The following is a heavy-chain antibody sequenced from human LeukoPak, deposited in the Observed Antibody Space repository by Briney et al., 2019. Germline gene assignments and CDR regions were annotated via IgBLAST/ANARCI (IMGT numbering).Heavy chain of an antibody. Sequence: HPGGSLRLSCAASGFTFSSYEMNWVRQAPGKGLEWVSYISSSGSTIYYADSVKGRFTISRDNAKNSLYLQMNSLRVEDTATYYCAKVAHYYYGSESYYFFEHWGQGTPVTASS. CDR3: AKVAHYYYGSESYYFFEH. D-gene: IGHD3-10*01. V-gene: IGHV3-48*03. CDR2: ISSSGSTI. J-gene: IGHJ4*02. CDR1: GFTFSSYE.